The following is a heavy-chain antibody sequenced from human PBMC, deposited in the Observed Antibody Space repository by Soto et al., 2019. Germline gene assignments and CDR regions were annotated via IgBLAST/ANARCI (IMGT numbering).Heavy chain of an antibody. CDR2: IFGSGET. CDR1: GASMRNYY. D-gene: IGHD3-22*01. Sequence: QVQLQESGPGLLKPSETLSLTCTVSGASMRNYYWSWIRQPAGKGLEWIGRIFGSGETYYNPSLKSRIILSVDLSKSQFSLELTSVTAADTAVDFCVREVDYSDNNGYPLFDYWGQGTLVTVSP. J-gene: IGHJ4*02. CDR3: VREVDYSDNNGYPLFDY. V-gene: IGHV4-4*07.